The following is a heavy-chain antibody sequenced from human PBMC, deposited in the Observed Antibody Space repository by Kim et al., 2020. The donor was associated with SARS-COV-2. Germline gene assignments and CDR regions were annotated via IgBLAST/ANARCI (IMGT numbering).Heavy chain of an antibody. CDR1: GFTFSSYS. J-gene: IGHJ4*02. CDR3: ARDGVVVTQVGREVFDY. CDR2: ISSSSNYI. Sequence: GGSLRLSCAASGFTFSSYSMNWVRQAPGKGLEWVSSISSSSNYIYYADSVKGRFTISRDNAKNSLYLQMNSLRAEDTAVYYCARDGVVVTQVGREVFDYWGQGTQFTVAS. V-gene: IGHV3-21*01. D-gene: IGHD2-15*01.